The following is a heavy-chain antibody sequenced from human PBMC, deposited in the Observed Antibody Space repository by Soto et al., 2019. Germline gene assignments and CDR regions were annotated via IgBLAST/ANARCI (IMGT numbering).Heavy chain of an antibody. Sequence: GGSLRLSCAASGFTFDDNAMHWVRQAPGKGLEWVSGISWNSGSIGYADSVKGRFTISRDNAKNSLYLQMNSLRAEDTALYYCAKDIKGYCTNGVCYYFDYWGQGTLVTVSS. CDR2: ISWNSGSI. CDR1: GFTFDDNA. J-gene: IGHJ4*02. D-gene: IGHD2-8*01. CDR3: AKDIKGYCTNGVCYYFDY. V-gene: IGHV3-9*01.